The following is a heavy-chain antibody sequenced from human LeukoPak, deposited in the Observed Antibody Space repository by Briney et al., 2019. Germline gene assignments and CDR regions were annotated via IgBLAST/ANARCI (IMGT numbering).Heavy chain of an antibody. D-gene: IGHD3-22*01. V-gene: IGHV3-7*01. CDR2: IYQDGSGK. CDR1: GFTFSGNW. CDR3: ARDAKYYHDSSGYY. Sequence: PGGSLRLSCAASGFTFSGNWMSWVRQAPGKGLEWLANIYQDGSGKYYMDSVKGRFTISRDNAKNSLYLQMNSLRAEDTAVYYCARDAKYYHDSSGYYWGQGTLVTVSS. J-gene: IGHJ4*02.